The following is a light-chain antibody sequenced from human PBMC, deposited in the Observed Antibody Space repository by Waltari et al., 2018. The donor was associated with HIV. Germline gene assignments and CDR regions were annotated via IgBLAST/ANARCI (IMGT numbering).Light chain of an antibody. CDR3: CSYAGSRIHVV. CDR2: EVT. Sequence: QSALTQPASVSGSPGQSITISCTGTFSDVGSYNIVSWYQKHPGEAPKIMIYEVTKRPSGVSSRFSGSKSGNTASLTISGLQAEDEADYYCCSYAGSRIHVVFGGGTKLTVL. CDR1: FSDVGSYNI. V-gene: IGLV2-23*02. J-gene: IGLJ2*01.